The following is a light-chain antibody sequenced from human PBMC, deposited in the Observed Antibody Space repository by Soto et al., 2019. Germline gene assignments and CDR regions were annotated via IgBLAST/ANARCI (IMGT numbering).Light chain of an antibody. CDR3: SSFAGSNNVV. Sequence: QSVLTQPPSASGSPGQSVTISCAGTSSDVGGYDHVSWYQQHPGKAHKLMIYDVSKRPSGVPDRFSGSKSGNAASLTVSGLQTEDEADYYCSSFAGSNNVVFCGGTKLTVL. V-gene: IGLV2-8*01. CDR2: DVS. CDR1: SSDVGGYDH. J-gene: IGLJ3*02.